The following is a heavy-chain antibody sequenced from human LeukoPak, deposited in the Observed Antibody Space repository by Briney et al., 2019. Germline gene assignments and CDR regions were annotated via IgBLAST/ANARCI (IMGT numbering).Heavy chain of an antibody. D-gene: IGHD6-19*01. CDR3: ARYSSGWYHFDS. V-gene: IGHV1-18*01. J-gene: IGHJ4*02. CDR2: ISAYNGNT. CDR1: GYTFTSHG. Sequence: GASVKVSCKASGYTFTSHGISWVRQAPGQGLEWMGWISAYNGNTNYAQKLQGRVTMTTDTSTSTAYMGLRSLRSDDTAVYYCARYSSGWYHFDSWGQGTLVTVSS.